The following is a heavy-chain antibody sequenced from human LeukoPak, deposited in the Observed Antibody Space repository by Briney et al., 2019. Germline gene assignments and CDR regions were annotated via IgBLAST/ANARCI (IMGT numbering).Heavy chain of an antibody. J-gene: IGHJ6*03. Sequence: SETLSLTCAVSGYSISSGYYWGWIRQPPGKGLEWIGSVFHSGTTYYNPSLKSRVTISVDTSKNQLSLTLSSVTAADTAVYYCARLRGSTIFGVVILDYYMDVWGKGTTVTVSS. V-gene: IGHV4-38-2*01. CDR2: VFHSGTT. CDR3: ARLRGSTIFGVVILDYYMDV. D-gene: IGHD3-3*01. CDR1: GYSISSGYY.